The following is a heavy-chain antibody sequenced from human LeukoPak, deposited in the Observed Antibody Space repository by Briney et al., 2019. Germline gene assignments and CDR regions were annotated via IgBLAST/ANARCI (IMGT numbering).Heavy chain of an antibody. D-gene: IGHD1-20*01. J-gene: IGHJ4*02. Sequence: GGSLRLSCGASGFTFSTFGMLWVRRAPDKGLELVADISYYECDKYYADSVKGRFTISRENSKNTLFLKINTLRPEHKFVLYCAKARVVSNCNDADWFDYWGQGTLVIVSS. CDR2: ISYYECDK. CDR1: GFTFSTFG. V-gene: IGHV3-30*18. CDR3: AKARVVSNCNDADWFDY.